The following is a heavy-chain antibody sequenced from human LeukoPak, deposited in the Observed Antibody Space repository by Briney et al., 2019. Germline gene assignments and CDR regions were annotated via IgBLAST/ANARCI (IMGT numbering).Heavy chain of an antibody. CDR1: GGSISSSSYY. CDR3: ARVGTGTYYYYYYMDV. J-gene: IGHJ6*03. D-gene: IGHD1-1*01. V-gene: IGHV4-39*07. CDR2: IYYSGST. Sequence: SETLSLTCTVSGGSISSSSYYWGWIRQPPGKGLEWIGSIYYSGSTYYNPSLKSRVTISVDTSKNQFSLKLSSVTAADTAVYYCARVGTGTYYYYYYMDVWGKGTTVTVSS.